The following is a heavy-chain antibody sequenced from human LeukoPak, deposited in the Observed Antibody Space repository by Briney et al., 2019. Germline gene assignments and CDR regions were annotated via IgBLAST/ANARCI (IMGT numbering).Heavy chain of an antibody. CDR3: AREVITMVRGVITYYYYYYMDV. CDR2: INHSGST. J-gene: IGHJ6*03. CDR1: GGSFGGYY. D-gene: IGHD3-10*01. Sequence: SETLSLTCAVYGGSFGGYYWSWIRQPPGKGLEWIGEINHSGSTNYNPSLKSRVTISVDTSKNQFSLKLSSVTAADTAVYYCAREVITMVRGVITYYYYYYMDVWGKGTAVTVSS. V-gene: IGHV4-34*01.